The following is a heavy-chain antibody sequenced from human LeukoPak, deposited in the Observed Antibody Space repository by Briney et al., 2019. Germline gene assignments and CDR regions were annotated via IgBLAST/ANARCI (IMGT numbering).Heavy chain of an antibody. J-gene: IGHJ4*02. CDR2: ISGSGGST. Sequence: GGSLRLSCAASGFTVSSNYMSWVRQAPGKGLEWVSAISGSGGSTYYADSVKGRFTISRDNSKNTLYLQMNSLRAEDTAVYYCAKGYDSSGYYFGYWGQGTLVTVSS. CDR1: GFTVSSNY. D-gene: IGHD3-22*01. CDR3: AKGYDSSGYYFGY. V-gene: IGHV3-23*01.